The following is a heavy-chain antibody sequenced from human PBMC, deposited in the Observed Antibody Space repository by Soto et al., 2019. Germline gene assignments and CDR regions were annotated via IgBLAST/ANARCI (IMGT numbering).Heavy chain of an antibody. CDR2: INSDGSST. V-gene: IGHV3-74*01. CDR3: ARAAYCSGGSCSKVYYYYGMDV. D-gene: IGHD2-15*01. J-gene: IGHJ6*02. CDR1: GFTFSSYW. Sequence: EVQLVESGGGLVQPGGSLRLSCAASGFTFSSYWMHWVRQAPGKGLVWVSRINSDGSSTSYADSVKGRFTISRDNAKNTLYLQMKSLRAEDTAVYYCARAAYCSGGSCSKVYYYYGMDVWGQGTTVTVSS.